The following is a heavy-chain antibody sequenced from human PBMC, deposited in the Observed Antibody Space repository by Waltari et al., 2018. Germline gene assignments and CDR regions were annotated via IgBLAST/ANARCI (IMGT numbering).Heavy chain of an antibody. Sequence: EVQLVESGGGLVKPGGSLRLSCAASGFTFSSYSMHWFRRGPGKGLEWVSSISSSSSYIYYADSVKGRLTNSRDNAKNSLYLQMNILRAEDTAVYYCASERSSSWYWGSYWGQGTLVTVSS. D-gene: IGHD6-13*01. CDR2: ISSSSSYI. J-gene: IGHJ4*02. CDR1: GFTFSSYS. V-gene: IGHV3-21*01. CDR3: ASERSSSWYWGSY.